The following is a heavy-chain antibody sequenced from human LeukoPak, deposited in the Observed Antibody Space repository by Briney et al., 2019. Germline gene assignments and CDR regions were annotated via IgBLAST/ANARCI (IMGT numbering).Heavy chain of an antibody. V-gene: IGHV3-74*01. CDR1: GFTFSTFW. D-gene: IGHD3-22*01. Sequence: GGSLRLSCATSGFTFSTFWMHWVRQAPGKGLVWVSRINHDGSSTNYADSVKGRFTISRDNAENTLYLQMNSLRAEDTAVYYCVRDWGYDSSGYWQKYFDTWGQGTLVTVSS. CDR2: INHDGSST. J-gene: IGHJ4*02. CDR3: VRDWGYDSSGYWQKYFDT.